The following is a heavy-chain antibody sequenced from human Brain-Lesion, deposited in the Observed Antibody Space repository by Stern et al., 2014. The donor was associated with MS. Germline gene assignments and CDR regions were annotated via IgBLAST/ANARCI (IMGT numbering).Heavy chain of an antibody. Sequence: QVQLVQSGAEVKKPGASVKVSCKVSGYTLTEFSMHWVRQAPRTGLERLGGFDPEDGETIYAQKFQGRVTMTEDTSTDTAYMELSSLRSEDTAVYYCATLSPGAGGNYYRHFDYWGQGTLVTVSS. CDR3: ATLSPGAGGNYYRHFDY. V-gene: IGHV1-24*01. CDR1: GYTLTEFS. J-gene: IGHJ4*02. CDR2: FDPEDGET. D-gene: IGHD1-26*01.